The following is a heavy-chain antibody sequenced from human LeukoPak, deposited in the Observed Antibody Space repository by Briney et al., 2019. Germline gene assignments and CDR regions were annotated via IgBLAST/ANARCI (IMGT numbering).Heavy chain of an antibody. J-gene: IGHJ5*02. CDR3: AKGGYSTPFDP. D-gene: IGHD1-26*01. CDR1: GFTFSNYA. Sequence: GGSLRLSCAASGFTFSNYAMSWVRQAPGKGLEWVSTIRGSDRETYYADSVKGRFTVSRDNSKNTPYLQMNSLRAEDTALYYCAKGGYSTPFDPWGQGTLVTVSS. CDR2: IRGSDRET. V-gene: IGHV3-23*01.